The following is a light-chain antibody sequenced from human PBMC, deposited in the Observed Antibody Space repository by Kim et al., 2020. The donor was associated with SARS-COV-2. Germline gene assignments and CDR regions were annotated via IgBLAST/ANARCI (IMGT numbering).Light chain of an antibody. CDR2: DAS. CDR3: QQYVSSPFT. CDR1: HSLRSDY. J-gene: IGKJ4*01. V-gene: IGKV3-20*01. Sequence: EIVLTQSPGTLSLSPGERATLSCRASHSLRSDYLTWHQQKPGQAPRLLIFDASTRAPGIPDRFSGSGSGADFTLTIDRLEPEDFAVYYCQQYVSSPFTFGGGTKVESN.